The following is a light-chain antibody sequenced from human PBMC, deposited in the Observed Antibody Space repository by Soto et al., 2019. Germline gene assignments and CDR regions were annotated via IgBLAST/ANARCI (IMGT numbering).Light chain of an antibody. CDR1: SSDVGNYNY. Sequence: QSALTQPPSASGSPGQSVTISCTGTSSDVGNYNYVSWYQQHPGKAPKLLIYEVTKRPSGVPDRFSGSKSDNTASLTVSGLQAEDEADYYCISYAGSDNLVVGGGTKVPVL. CDR3: ISYAGSDNLV. CDR2: EVT. J-gene: IGLJ2*01. V-gene: IGLV2-8*01.